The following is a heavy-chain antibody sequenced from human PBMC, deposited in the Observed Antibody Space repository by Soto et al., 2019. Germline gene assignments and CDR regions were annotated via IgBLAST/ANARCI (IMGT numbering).Heavy chain of an antibody. CDR3: ARSTDAAMVYYYYGMDV. J-gene: IGHJ6*02. D-gene: IGHD5-18*01. CDR2: ITPIFGTA. Sequence: QVPLVQSGAEVKKPGSSVKVSCKASGGTFSSYAISWVRQAPGQGLEWMGGITPIFGTANYAQKFQGRVTITADESTSTAYMELSSLRSEDTAVYYCARSTDAAMVYYYYGMDVWGQGTTVTVSS. V-gene: IGHV1-69*01. CDR1: GGTFSSYA.